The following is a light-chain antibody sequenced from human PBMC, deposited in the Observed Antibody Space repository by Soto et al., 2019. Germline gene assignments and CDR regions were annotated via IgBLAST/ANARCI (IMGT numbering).Light chain of an antibody. CDR2: GAS. Sequence: EIVMTQSPATLSVSPGERVTLSCRASQSVSSRLAWYHQKPGQSPRLLIYGASTRATGIPDRFSGSGSGTDFTLTISRLEPEDFAVYYCQQYGSSPSTFGQGTRLEIK. J-gene: IGKJ5*01. V-gene: IGKV3-20*01. CDR3: QQYGSSPST. CDR1: QSVSSR.